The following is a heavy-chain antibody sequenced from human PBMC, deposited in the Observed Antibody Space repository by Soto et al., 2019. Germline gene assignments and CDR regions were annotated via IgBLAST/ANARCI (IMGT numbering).Heavy chain of an antibody. V-gene: IGHV3-23*01. CDR1: GFTFSSYA. CDR2: ISGSGGST. CDR3: AKDLEGDPTNTYYFDY. Sequence: GGSLRLSCAASGFTFSSYAMSWVRQAPGKGLEWVSAISGSGGSTYYADSVKGRFTISRDNSKNTLYLQMNSLRAEDTAVHYCAKDLEGDPTNTYYFDYWGQGTLVTVSS. J-gene: IGHJ4*02.